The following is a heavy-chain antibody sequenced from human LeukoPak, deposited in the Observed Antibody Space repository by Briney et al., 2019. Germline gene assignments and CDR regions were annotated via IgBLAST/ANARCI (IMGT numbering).Heavy chain of an antibody. Sequence: PSETLSLTYSVSGGSINSYHWSWIRQPPGKGLEWIGYIHYTGSTNYNPSLKSRVTISLDTSKSQFSLKVNSVTAADTAVYYCARHDFGATRDYWGQGTLVTVSS. CDR1: GGSINSYH. D-gene: IGHD3/OR15-3a*01. CDR3: ARHDFGATRDY. V-gene: IGHV4-59*01. J-gene: IGHJ4*02. CDR2: IHYTGST.